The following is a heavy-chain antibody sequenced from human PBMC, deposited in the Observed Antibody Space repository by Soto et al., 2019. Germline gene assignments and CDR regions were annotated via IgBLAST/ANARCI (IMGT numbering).Heavy chain of an antibody. Sequence: EIPSLTWSVAGDSVRNTNYLWSWIRQPSGKGLEWIGYVYYTGTTDYNPAFKSRVTMSIDPSKNQFSLKVNSVTAADTAVYFCARGGIMWTQYFFAYWGQGAPVTVTS. CDR1: GDSVRNTNYL. CDR3: ARGGIMWTQYFFAY. D-gene: IGHD5-18*01. CDR2: VYYTGTT. V-gene: IGHV4-61*01. J-gene: IGHJ4*02.